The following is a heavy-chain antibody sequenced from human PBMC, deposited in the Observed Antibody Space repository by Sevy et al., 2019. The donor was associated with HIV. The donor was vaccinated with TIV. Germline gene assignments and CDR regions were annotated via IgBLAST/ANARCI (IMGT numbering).Heavy chain of an antibody. J-gene: IGHJ2*01. V-gene: IGHV3-23*01. Sequence: GSLRLSCAASGLSFSSYAMGWVRQAPGKGLEWVSGVSGGGGSTYYADSVKGRFTISRDNSKNTLYLQVNSLRVEDTAIFFCAKGNNDFWSGFRYFDLWGRGTLVTVSS. CDR3: AKGNNDFWSGFRYFDL. CDR1: GLSFSSYA. CDR2: VSGGGGST. D-gene: IGHD3-3*01.